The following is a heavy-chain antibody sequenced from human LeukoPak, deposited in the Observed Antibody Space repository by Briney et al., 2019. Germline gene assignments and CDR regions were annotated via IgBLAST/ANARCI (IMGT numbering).Heavy chain of an antibody. Sequence: GRSLRLSCAASGFTFSSYGMHWVRQAPGKGLEWLSYVSGDSRTIKYADSVRGRFTMSRDNAKNSVSLQMHSLRAEDTAVYYCARPGYSTSWPSAFDYWGQGILVTVSS. V-gene: IGHV3-48*04. CDR1: GFTFSSYG. D-gene: IGHD6-13*01. CDR2: VSGDSRTI. CDR3: ARPGYSTSWPSAFDY. J-gene: IGHJ4*02.